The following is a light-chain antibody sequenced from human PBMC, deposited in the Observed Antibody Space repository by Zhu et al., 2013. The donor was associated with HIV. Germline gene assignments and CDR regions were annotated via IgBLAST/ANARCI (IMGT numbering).Light chain of an antibody. J-gene: IGKJ1*01. V-gene: IGKV3-20*01. CDR1: QRVSNSF. Sequence: EIVLTQSPGTLSLSPGERVTLTCRASQRVSNSFLAWYQQKPGQPPRLLIYSSSTRATGVPDSFIGSGSGADFTLTITRLEPEDFAVYYCQQYGDSPWTFGRGTKVEI. CDR3: QQYGDSPWT. CDR2: SSS.